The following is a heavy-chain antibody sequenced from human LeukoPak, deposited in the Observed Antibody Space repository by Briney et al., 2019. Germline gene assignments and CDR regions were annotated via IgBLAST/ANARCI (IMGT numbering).Heavy chain of an antibody. D-gene: IGHD5-18*01. CDR1: GGTFSSYA. CDR2: IIPIFGTA. J-gene: IGHJ4*02. Sequence: SVKVSCKASGGTFSSYAISWVRQAPGQGLEWMGGIIPIFGTANYAQKFQGRVTITADESTSTGYMELSSLRSEDTAVYYCASKRGYSYGLDYWGQGTLVTVSS. V-gene: IGHV1-69*13. CDR3: ASKRGYSYGLDY.